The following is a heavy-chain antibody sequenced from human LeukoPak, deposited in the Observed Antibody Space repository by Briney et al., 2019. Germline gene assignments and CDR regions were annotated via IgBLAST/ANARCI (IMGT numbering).Heavy chain of an antibody. Sequence: SETLSLTCTVSGYSISSGYYWGWIRPPPGKGLEWIGEIYHSGSTNYNPSLKSRVTISVDKSKNQFSLKLSSVTAADTAVYYCARGGGYYDSSGNDYWGQGTPLTVSS. V-gene: IGHV4-38-2*02. J-gene: IGHJ4*02. D-gene: IGHD3-22*01. CDR1: GYSISSGYY. CDR3: ARGGGYYDSSGNDY. CDR2: IYHSGST.